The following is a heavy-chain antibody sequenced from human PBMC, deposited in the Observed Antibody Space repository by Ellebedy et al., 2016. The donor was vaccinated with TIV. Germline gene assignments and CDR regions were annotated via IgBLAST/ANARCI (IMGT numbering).Heavy chain of an antibody. CDR3: TRDAAGNGGKLDY. Sequence: PGGSLRLSCVASGFTFDSYAMHWVRQAPGKGLEWVTLISYDGSEKYNADSVKGRFTISRDNSKNTVYLQMNSLRSEDTAVYYCTRDAAGNGGKLDYWGQGALVTVSS. V-gene: IGHV3-30-3*01. CDR1: GFTFDSYA. CDR2: ISYDGSEK. J-gene: IGHJ4*02. D-gene: IGHD4-23*01.